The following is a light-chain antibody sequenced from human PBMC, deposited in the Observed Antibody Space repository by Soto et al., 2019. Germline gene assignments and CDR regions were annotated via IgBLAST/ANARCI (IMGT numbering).Light chain of an antibody. CDR1: SSDVGGYNY. CDR3: SSYTSSSTLEV. V-gene: IGLV2-14*01. J-gene: IGLJ1*01. Sequence: QSALTQPASVSGSTGQSITISCTGASSDVGGYNYVSWYQQHPGKAPKLMIYDVSNRPSGVSNRFSGSKSGNTASLTISGLQAEDEAYYYCSSYTSSSTLEVFGTGTKLTVL. CDR2: DVS.